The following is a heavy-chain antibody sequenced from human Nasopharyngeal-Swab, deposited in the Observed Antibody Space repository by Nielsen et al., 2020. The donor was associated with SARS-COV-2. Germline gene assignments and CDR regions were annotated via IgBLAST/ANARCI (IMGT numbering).Heavy chain of an antibody. CDR2: INTNTGNP. V-gene: IGHV7-4-1*02. CDR3: ARDVEADYDFWSGYYRWFDP. D-gene: IGHD3-3*01. J-gene: IGHJ5*02. Sequence: ASVKVSCKASGYTFTSYDISWVRQAPGQGLEWMGWINTNTGNPTYAQGFTGRFVFSLDTSVSTAYLQISSLKAEDTAVYYCARDVEADYDFWSGYYRWFDPWGQGTLVTVSS. CDR1: GYTFTSYD.